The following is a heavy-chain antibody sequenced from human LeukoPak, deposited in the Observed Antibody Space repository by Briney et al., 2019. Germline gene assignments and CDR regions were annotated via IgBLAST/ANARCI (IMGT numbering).Heavy chain of an antibody. CDR1: GFTFSSYG. Sequence: GGSLRLSCAASGFTFSSYGMHWVRQAPGKGLEWGAVISYDGSNKYYADSVKSRFTISRDNSTNTLYLQMNSLRAEDTAVYYCAKNGYCSSTSCYLFDYWGQGTLVTVSS. V-gene: IGHV3-30*18. D-gene: IGHD2-2*03. CDR2: ISYDGSNK. CDR3: AKNGYCSSTSCYLFDY. J-gene: IGHJ4*02.